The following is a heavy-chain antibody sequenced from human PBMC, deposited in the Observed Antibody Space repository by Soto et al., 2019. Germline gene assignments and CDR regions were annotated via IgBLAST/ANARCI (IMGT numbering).Heavy chain of an antibody. Sequence: SWVRQPPGKGLEWVGFITSKAYGGTTEYAASVKGRFTISRDDSKSIAYLQMNSLKTEDTAVYYCTRDPLGATISNWFDPWGQGTLVTVS. J-gene: IGHJ5*02. V-gene: IGHV3-49*02. CDR2: ITSKAYGGTT. CDR3: TRDPLGATISNWFDP. D-gene: IGHD1-26*01.